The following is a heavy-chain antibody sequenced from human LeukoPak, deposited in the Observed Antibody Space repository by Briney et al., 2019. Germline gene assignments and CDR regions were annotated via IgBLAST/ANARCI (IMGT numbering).Heavy chain of an antibody. Sequence: SETLSLTCTVSGGSISSSSYYWGWIRQPPGKGLEWTGYIYYSGSTNYNPSLKSRVTISVDTSKNQFSLKLSSVTAADTAVYYCARGDSSVGRRAFDIWGQGTMVTVSS. CDR3: ARGDSSVGRRAFDI. CDR1: GGSISSSSYY. D-gene: IGHD3-22*01. CDR2: IYYSGST. V-gene: IGHV4-61*05. J-gene: IGHJ3*02.